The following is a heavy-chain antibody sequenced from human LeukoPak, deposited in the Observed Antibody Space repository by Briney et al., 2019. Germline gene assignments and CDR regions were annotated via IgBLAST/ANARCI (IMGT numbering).Heavy chain of an antibody. D-gene: IGHD3-10*01. CDR3: AGNYGSGPEGYYYGMDV. CDR1: GFTFSSYE. Sequence: PGGSLRLSCAASGFTFSSYEMNWVRQAPVKGLEWVSYISSSGSTIYYADSVKGRFTISRDNAKNSLYLQMNSLRAEDTAVYYCAGNYGSGPEGYYYGMDVWGKGTTVTVSS. J-gene: IGHJ6*04. CDR2: ISSSGSTI. V-gene: IGHV3-48*03.